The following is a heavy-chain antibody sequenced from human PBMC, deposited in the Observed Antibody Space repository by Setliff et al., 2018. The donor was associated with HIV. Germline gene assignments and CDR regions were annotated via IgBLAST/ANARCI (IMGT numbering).Heavy chain of an antibody. Sequence: PGESLKISCKASGYTFTSNWIGWVRQVPGKGLEWMGMVHPVDSDVRYSPSFEGQVTISADKSTSTAYLQWTGLKASDTAMYYCARIGDTSGYYFYIFDLWGQGTMVTVSS. CDR1: GYTFTSNW. CDR3: ARIGDTSGYYFYIFDL. V-gene: IGHV5-51*01. CDR2: VHPVDSDV. J-gene: IGHJ3*01. D-gene: IGHD3-22*01.